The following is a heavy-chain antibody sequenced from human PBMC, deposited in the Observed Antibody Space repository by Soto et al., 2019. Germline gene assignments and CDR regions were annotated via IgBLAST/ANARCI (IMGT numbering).Heavy chain of an antibody. J-gene: IGHJ5*02. Sequence: EVQLLESGGGLVQPGGSLRLSCAASGFTFSSYAMSWVRQAPGKGLGWVSAISGSGGRTYYADSLKARFTISRDNSKNTQYLQMNGLGAEDTAVYYCAKSPLKDPRGWFGPWGQGTLVTVSS. V-gene: IGHV3-23*01. CDR2: ISGSGGRT. CDR1: GFTFSSYA. CDR3: AKSPLKDPRGWFGP. D-gene: IGHD2-15*01.